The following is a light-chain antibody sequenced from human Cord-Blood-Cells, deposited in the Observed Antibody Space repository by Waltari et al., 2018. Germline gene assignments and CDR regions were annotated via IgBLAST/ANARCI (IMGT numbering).Light chain of an antibody. CDR3: SSYTSSSTYG. V-gene: IGLV2-14*01. CDR1: SSDVGGYNY. J-gene: IGLJ1*01. CDR2: EDS. Sequence: QSALTQPASVSGSPGQSITISCTGTSSDVGGYNYVSWYQQHPGKAPKLMIYEDSNRTAGVSNRFSGSKSGKAASLTISGLQAEDEADYYCSSYTSSSTYGFGTGTKVTVL.